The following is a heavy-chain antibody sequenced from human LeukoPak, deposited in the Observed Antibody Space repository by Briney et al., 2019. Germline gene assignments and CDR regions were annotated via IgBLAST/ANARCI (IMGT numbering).Heavy chain of an antibody. CDR3: ARDDVLSLGISFDL. CDR2: ICGSGSSI. CDR1: GFTFTTYE. D-gene: IGHD3-10*02. J-gene: IGHJ2*01. V-gene: IGHV3-48*03. Sequence: PGGCLRLSCAASGFTFTTYETNWVRPAPGKGLEWGSYICGSGSSIYYAESVGGRFTISRDNAKNSLYPQMNGLRAEDTAVYYCARDDVLSLGISFDLWGRGTLVTVSS.